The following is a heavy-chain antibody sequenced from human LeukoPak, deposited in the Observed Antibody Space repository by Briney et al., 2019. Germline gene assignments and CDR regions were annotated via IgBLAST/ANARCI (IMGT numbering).Heavy chain of an antibody. CDR1: GFTFSNYV. CDR2: ISGNGDRT. J-gene: IGHJ6*03. Sequence: PGGSLRLSCTASGFTFSNYVMSWVRQAPGKGLEWASLISGNGDRTYYADSVKGRFTVSRDNSRNTLFLQMYNLGVEDTAVYYCARDDHYNYYYMDVWGKGTTVTVSS. D-gene: IGHD3-16*01. CDR3: ARDDHYNYYYMDV. V-gene: IGHV3-23*01.